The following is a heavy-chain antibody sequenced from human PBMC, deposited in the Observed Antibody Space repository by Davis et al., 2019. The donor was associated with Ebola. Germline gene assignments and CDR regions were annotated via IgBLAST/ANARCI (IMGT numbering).Heavy chain of an antibody. Sequence: HSQTLSLTCAISGDTVSGGSGAWNWIRQSPSRGLEWLGRTYYSSKWYNDYAASVEGRITVNPDTSKNQLSLQVNSVTPEDTAVYYCARGWLRSKFDYWGRGTLVTVSS. D-gene: IGHD5-12*01. CDR3: ARGWLRSKFDY. CDR2: TYYSSKWYN. V-gene: IGHV6-1*01. J-gene: IGHJ4*02. CDR1: GDTVSGGSGA.